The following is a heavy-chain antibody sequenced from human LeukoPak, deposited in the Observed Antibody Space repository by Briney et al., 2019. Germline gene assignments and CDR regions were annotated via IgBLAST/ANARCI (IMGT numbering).Heavy chain of an antibody. CDR3: ARLTQQVAY. Sequence: PSETLSLTCTVSGGSISSSSYYWGWIRQPPGKGLEWIGSIYYSGSTYYNPSLKSRVTISVDTSKNQFSLKLSSVTAADTAVYYCARLTQQVAYWGQGTLVTVSS. J-gene: IGHJ4*02. V-gene: IGHV4-39*07. CDR2: IYYSGST. CDR1: GGSISSSSYY.